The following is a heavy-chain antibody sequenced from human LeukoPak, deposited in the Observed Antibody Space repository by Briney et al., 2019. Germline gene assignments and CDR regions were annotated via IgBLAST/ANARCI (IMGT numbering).Heavy chain of an antibody. CDR1: GYTLTELS. J-gene: IGHJ4*02. CDR3: ATNYDFWSGHYYFDY. Sequence: GASVKVSCKVSGYTLTELSMHWVRQAPGKGLEWMGGFDPEDGETIYAQKFQGRVTMTEDTSTDTAYMELSSLRSEDTAVYYCATNYDFWSGHYYFDYWGQGTLVTVSS. V-gene: IGHV1-24*01. D-gene: IGHD3-3*01. CDR2: FDPEDGET.